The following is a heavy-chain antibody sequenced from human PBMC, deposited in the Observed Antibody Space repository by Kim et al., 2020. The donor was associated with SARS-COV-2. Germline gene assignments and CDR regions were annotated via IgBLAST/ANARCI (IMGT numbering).Heavy chain of an antibody. Sequence: TNYNPSLKSRVTISVDKSKNQFSLNLSSVTAADTAVYYCARMLVLSAFDIWGQGTMVTVSS. CDR3: ARMLVLSAFDI. D-gene: IGHD6-13*01. V-gene: IGHV4-4*02. CDR2: T. J-gene: IGHJ3*02.